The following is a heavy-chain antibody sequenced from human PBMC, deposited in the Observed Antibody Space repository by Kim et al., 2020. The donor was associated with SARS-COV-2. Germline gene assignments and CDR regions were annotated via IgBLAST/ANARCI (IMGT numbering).Heavy chain of an antibody. J-gene: IGHJ4*02. D-gene: IGHD3-9*01. CDR2: INHSGST. CDR1: GGSFSGYY. CDR3: ARGWHVLRYFDWAKKGLDY. Sequence: SETLSLTCAVYGGSFSGYYWSWIRQPPGKGLEWIGEINHSGSTNYNPSLKSRVTISVDTSKNQFSLKLSSVTAADTAVYYCARGWHVLRYFDWAKKGLDYWGQGTLVTVSS. V-gene: IGHV4-34*01.